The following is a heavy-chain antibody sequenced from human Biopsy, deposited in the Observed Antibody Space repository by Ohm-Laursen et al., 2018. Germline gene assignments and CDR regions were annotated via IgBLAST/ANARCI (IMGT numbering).Heavy chain of an antibody. D-gene: IGHD5-12*01. V-gene: IGHV4-38-2*01. CDR3: ARVAGGYAYYYGMDV. Sequence: PGTLSLTCAVSGYSVTNDYYWGWIRQSPGKGLEWIGNIYYDGITYYNPSLKSRVAMSVDTSKNQFSLRLTSVTAADTAVYYCARVAGGYAYYYGMDVWGQGTTVIVSS. CDR1: GYSVTNDYY. J-gene: IGHJ6*02. CDR2: IYYDGIT.